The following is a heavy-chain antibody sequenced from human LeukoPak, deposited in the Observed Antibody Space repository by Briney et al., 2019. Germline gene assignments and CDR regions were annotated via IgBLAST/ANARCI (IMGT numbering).Heavy chain of an antibody. CDR3: ARDPGRWFGDSGWFDP. CDR1: GGSISSYY. V-gene: IGHV4-59*01. Sequence: SETLSLTCTVSGGSISSYYWSWIRQPPGKGLEWIGYIYYSGSTNYNPSLKSRVTISVDTSKNQFSLKLSSVTAADTAVYYCARDPGRWFGDSGWFDPWGQGTLVTVSS. J-gene: IGHJ5*02. D-gene: IGHD3-10*01. CDR2: IYYSGST.